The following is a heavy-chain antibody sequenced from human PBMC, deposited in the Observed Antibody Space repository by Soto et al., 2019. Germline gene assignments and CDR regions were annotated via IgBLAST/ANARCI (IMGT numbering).Heavy chain of an antibody. Sequence: QVQLVQSGAEVKKPGSSVKVSCKASGGTFSSYAISWVRQAPGQGLEWMGGIIPISGTANYAQKFQGRVTSTADESTSTADMELSSLRSEDTAVYYCARSQGSSTSLDIYYYYYYGMDVWGQGTTVTVSS. CDR2: IIPISGTA. D-gene: IGHD2-2*01. V-gene: IGHV1-69*01. CDR3: ARSQGSSTSLDIYYYYYYGMDV. J-gene: IGHJ6*02. CDR1: GGTFSSYA.